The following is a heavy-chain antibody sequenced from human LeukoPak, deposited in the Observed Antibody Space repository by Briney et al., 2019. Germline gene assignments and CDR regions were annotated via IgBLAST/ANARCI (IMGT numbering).Heavy chain of an antibody. D-gene: IGHD2-2*02. J-gene: IGHJ4*02. Sequence: PLGSLRLSCAAPGFTFISYAMSWVRQAPGKGREWGSAISGIGGGTYYTDSVNGAFTIYRDNSKNTLSLQMNSMRAEDTAVYYCAKARIIVVVPAAIGYWGQGTLVTVSS. CDR3: AKARIIVVVPAAIGY. V-gene: IGHV3-23*01. CDR1: GFTFISYA. CDR2: ISGIGGGT.